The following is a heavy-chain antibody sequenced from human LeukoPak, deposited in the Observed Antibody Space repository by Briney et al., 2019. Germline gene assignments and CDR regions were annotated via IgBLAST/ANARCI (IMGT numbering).Heavy chain of an antibody. CDR1: GFTFSSYS. V-gene: IGHV3-48*01. Sequence: GGSLRLSCAASGFTFSSYSMNWVRQAPGKGPEWVSYISSSSSTIYYADSVKGRFTISRDNAKNSLYLQMNSLRAEDTAVYYCASTPGYDFWSGYYSESYYYGMDVWGQGTTVTVSS. D-gene: IGHD3-3*01. CDR3: ASTPGYDFWSGYYSESYYYGMDV. CDR2: ISSSSSTI. J-gene: IGHJ6*02.